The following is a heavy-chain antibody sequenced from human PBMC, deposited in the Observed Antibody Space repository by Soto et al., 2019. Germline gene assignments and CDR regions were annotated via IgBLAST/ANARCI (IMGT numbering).Heavy chain of an antibody. CDR2: ISAYNGNT. Sequence: ASVKVSCKASGYTFTSYGISWVRQAPGQGLEWMGWISAYNGNTNYAQKLQGRVTMTTGTSTSTAYMELRSLRSDDTAVYYCATGYCSSTSCYGGWRGVFDIWGQGTMVIVSS. CDR3: ATGYCSSTSCYGGWRGVFDI. CDR1: GYTFTSYG. V-gene: IGHV1-18*01. D-gene: IGHD2-2*01. J-gene: IGHJ3*02.